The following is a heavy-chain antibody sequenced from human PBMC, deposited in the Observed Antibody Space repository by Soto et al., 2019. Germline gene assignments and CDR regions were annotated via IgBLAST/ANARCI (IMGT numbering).Heavy chain of an antibody. D-gene: IGHD4-17*01. V-gene: IGHV3-49*04. CDR1: GFTFGDYA. CDR2: IRSKAYGGTK. CDR3: TREGGNYGGNYYYGMDX. Sequence: GGSLRLSFTASGFTFGDYAMSWVRQAPGKGLEWVGFIRSKAYGGTKEYAASVKGRLTISRYDYKRIAYLQMSSLKTEDTAVYYCTREGGNYGGNYYYGMDXWGQGTTVTVS. J-gene: IGHJ6*02.